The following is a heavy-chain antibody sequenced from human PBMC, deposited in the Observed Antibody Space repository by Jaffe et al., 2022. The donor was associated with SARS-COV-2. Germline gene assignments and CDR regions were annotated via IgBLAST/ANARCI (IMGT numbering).Heavy chain of an antibody. V-gene: IGHV3-9*01. D-gene: IGHD6-13*01. Sequence: EVQLVESGGGLVQPGRSLRLSCAASGFTFDDYAMHWVRQAPGKGLEWVSGISWNSGSIGYADSVKGRFTISRDNAKNSLYLQMNSLRAEDTALYYCAKDRTAAAVNAFDIWGQGTMVTVSS. J-gene: IGHJ3*02. CDR3: AKDRTAAAVNAFDI. CDR1: GFTFDDYA. CDR2: ISWNSGSI.